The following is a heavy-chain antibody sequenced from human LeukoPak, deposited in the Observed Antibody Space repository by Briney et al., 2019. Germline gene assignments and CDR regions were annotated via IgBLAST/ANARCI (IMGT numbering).Heavy chain of an antibody. CDR2: INPSGGST. CDR1: GYTFTSYY. CDR3: ARVLVAAGTQPIFDP. Sequence: ASVKVSCKASGYTFTSYYMHWVRQAPGQGLEWMGIINPSGGSTSYAQKFQGRVTMTRDTSTSTVYMELSSLRSEDTAVYYCARVLVAAGTQPIFDPWGQGTLVTVSS. V-gene: IGHV1-46*01. D-gene: IGHD6-13*01. J-gene: IGHJ5*02.